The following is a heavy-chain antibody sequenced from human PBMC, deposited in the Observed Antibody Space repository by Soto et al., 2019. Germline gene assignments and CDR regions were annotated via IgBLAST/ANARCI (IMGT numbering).Heavy chain of an antibody. CDR3: ARDSLDIVATTEYNWFVP. CDR2: ISSSSSYI. V-gene: IGHV3-21*01. J-gene: IGHJ5*02. CDR1: GFTFSSYS. Sequence: EVQLVESGGGLVKPGGSLRLSCAASGFTFSSYSMNWVRQAPGKGLEWVSSISSSSSYIYYAASVKGRSTISRDNAKNSLYLQMNSLRAEDTAVYYCARDSLDIVATTEYNWFVPWGQGTLVTVSS. D-gene: IGHD5-12*01.